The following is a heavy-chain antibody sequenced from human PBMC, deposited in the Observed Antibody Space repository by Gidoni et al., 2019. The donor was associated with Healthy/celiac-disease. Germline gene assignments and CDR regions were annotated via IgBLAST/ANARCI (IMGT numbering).Heavy chain of an antibody. CDR2: IYYSGST. D-gene: IGHD6-19*01. J-gene: IGHJ3*02. CDR1: GGSISSYY. V-gene: IGHV4-59*08. Sequence: QVQLQESGPGLVKPSETLSLTCTVSGGSISSYYWSWIRQPPGKGLEWIGYIYYSGSTNYNPSLKSRVTISVDTSKNQFSLKLSSVTAADTAVYYCARHSPSSSIAVAGTEIWGQGTMVTVSS. CDR3: ARHSPSSSIAVAGTEI.